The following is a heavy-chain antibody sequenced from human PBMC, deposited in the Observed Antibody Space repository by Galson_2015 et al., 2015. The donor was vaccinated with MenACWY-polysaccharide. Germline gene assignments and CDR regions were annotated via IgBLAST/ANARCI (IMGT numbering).Heavy chain of an antibody. Sequence: SLRLSCAASGFTFSSYGMHWVRQAPGKGLEWVAVIWYDGGNKYYADSVKGRFTISRDNSKNTLYLQMNSLRAEDTAVYYCARGNYYDSSGYYRWFDPWGQGTLVTASS. CDR1: GFTFSSYG. V-gene: IGHV3-33*01. CDR3: ARGNYYDSSGYYRWFDP. CDR2: IWYDGGNK. J-gene: IGHJ5*02. D-gene: IGHD3-22*01.